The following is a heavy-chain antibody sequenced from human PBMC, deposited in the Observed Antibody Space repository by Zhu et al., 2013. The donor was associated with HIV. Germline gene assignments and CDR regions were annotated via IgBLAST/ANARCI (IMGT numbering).Heavy chain of an antibody. CDR2: ISYDGSNK. D-gene: IGHD6-13*01. CDR3: AKDQGIAAAGGDAFDI. V-gene: IGHV3-30*18. Sequence: VQLVESGGGVVQPGRSLRLSCAASGFTFSSYGMHWVRQAPGKGLEWVAVISYDGSNKYYADSVKGRFTISRDNSKNTLYLQMNSLRAEDTAVYYCAKDQGIAAAGGDAFDIWGQGTMVTVSS. J-gene: IGHJ3*02. CDR1: GFTFSSYG.